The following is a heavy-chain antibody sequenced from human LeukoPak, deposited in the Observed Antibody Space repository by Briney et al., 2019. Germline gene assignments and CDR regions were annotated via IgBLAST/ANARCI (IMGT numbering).Heavy chain of an antibody. CDR1: GFTFSSYA. D-gene: IGHD6-19*01. Sequence: GGSLRLSCAVSGFTFSSYAMHWVPQAPGKGLEGVAVISYDGSNKYYADSVKGRFTISRDKSKNTLYLQMNSLRAEDTAVYYCARVQPPPYSSGWYEFDYWGQGTLVTVSS. J-gene: IGHJ4*02. V-gene: IGHV3-30-3*01. CDR2: ISYDGSNK. CDR3: ARVQPPPYSSGWYEFDY.